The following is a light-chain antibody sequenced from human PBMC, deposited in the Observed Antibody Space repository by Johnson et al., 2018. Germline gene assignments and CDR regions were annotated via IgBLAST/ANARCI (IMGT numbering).Light chain of an antibody. J-gene: IGLJ1*01. CDR2: ENN. V-gene: IGLV1-51*02. CDR3: GTWASSLSAGNV. CDR1: SSNIGNNY. Sequence: QSVLTQPPSVSAAPGQKVTISCSGSSSNIGNNYVSWYQQLPGTAPKLLIYENNKRPSGIPYRFSCSKSGTSATLGITGLQTGDEADYYCGTWASSLSAGNVFGTGTKVTVL.